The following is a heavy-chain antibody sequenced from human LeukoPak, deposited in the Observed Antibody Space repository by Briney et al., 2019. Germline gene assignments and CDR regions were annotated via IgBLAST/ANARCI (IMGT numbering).Heavy chain of an antibody. CDR3: ANDLATVTTPAEVS. CDR2: IRYDGTNK. D-gene: IGHD4-17*01. CDR1: GFSFSTYG. Sequence: GGSLRLSCAASGFSFSTYGMHWLRQAPGKGLEWVAFIRYDGTNKFYVDSVKGRFTISRDNSKNTLYLHLNSLRAEDTAMYYCANDLATVTTPAEVSWGQGTLVTVSS. V-gene: IGHV3-30*02. J-gene: IGHJ5*02.